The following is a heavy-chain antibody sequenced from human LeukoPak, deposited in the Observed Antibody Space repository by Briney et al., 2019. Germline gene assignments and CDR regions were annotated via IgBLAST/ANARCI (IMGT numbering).Heavy chain of an antibody. J-gene: IGHJ5*02. Sequence: SETLSLTCTVSGGSISSYYWSWIRQPPGKGLEWIGYIYYGGSTNYNPSLKSRVTISVDASKNQFSLKLSSVTAADTAVYYCARSKTTVVTNWFDPWGQGTLVTVSS. D-gene: IGHD4-23*01. CDR3: ARSKTTVVTNWFDP. CDR2: IYYGGST. CDR1: GGSISSYY. V-gene: IGHV4-59*01.